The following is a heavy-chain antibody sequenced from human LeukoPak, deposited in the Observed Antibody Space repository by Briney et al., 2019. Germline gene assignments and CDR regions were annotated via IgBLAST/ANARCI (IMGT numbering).Heavy chain of an antibody. J-gene: IGHJ6*03. CDR1: GYTFTSYD. CDR2: MNPNSGNT. V-gene: IGHV1-8*03. Sequence: ASVKVSCKASGYTFTSYDINWVRQATGQGLEWMGWMNPNSGNTGYAQKFQGRVTITRNTSISTAYMELSSLRSEVTAVYYCARVEYSSGWLGYYYYYMDVWGKGTTVTVSS. CDR3: ARVEYSSGWLGYYYYYMDV. D-gene: IGHD6-19*01.